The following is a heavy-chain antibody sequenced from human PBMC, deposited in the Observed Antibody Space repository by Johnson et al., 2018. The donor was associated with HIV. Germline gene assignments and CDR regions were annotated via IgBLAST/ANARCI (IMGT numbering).Heavy chain of an antibody. CDR1: GFSFSRFW. V-gene: IGHV3-7*05. CDR2: MKQDGSEK. CDR3: EAARPENDAFDI. Sequence: EVQLLESGGGVVQPGRSLRLSCAASGFSFSRFWMSWVRQAPGKGLEWVANMKQDGSEKYYADSVKGRFTISRDNSKNTLYLQMNSLKTEDTAVYYCEAARPENDAFDIWGQGTMVTVSS. J-gene: IGHJ3*02. D-gene: IGHD6-6*01.